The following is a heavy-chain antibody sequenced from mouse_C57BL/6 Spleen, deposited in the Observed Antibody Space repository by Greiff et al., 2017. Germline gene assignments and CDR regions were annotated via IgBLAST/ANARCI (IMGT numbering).Heavy chain of an antibody. D-gene: IGHD1-1*01. V-gene: IGHV1-82*01. J-gene: IGHJ3*01. CDR3: TRGLFPAY. Sequence: VQLQQSGPELVKPGASVKISCKASGYAFSSSWMNWVKQRPGTGLEWIGRIYPGDGDTNYNGKFKGKATLTTDKSSSTAYMELRSLTSEDSAVYYCTRGLFPAYWGQGTLVTVSA. CDR2: IYPGDGDT. CDR1: GYAFSSSW.